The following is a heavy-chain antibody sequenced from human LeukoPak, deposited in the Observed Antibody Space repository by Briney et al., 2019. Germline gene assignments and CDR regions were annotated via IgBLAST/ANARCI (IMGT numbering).Heavy chain of an antibody. D-gene: IGHD3-22*01. V-gene: IGHV5-51*01. CDR2: IYPSDSDT. CDR1: GYSFTNYW. J-gene: IGHJ3*02. Sequence: GESLKISCKGSGYSFTNYWIGWVRQMPGKGLEWMGIIYPSDSDTRYSPSFQGQVTMSVDKSISTAYLQWSSLKASGTATYYCASEISAPSFDNSLFAFDIWGQGTMVTVSS. CDR3: ASEISAPSFDNSLFAFDI.